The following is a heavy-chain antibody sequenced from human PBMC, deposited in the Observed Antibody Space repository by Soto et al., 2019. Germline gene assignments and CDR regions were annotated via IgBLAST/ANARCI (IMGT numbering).Heavy chain of an antibody. Sequence: ASVKVSCKASGYTFTSYYMHWVRQAPGQGLEWMGIINPRGGSTSYAQKFQGRVTMTRDTSTSTVCMELSSLRSEDTAVYYCARDPSSGWYVEDYWGQGTLVTVSS. V-gene: IGHV1-46*01. CDR1: GYTFTSYY. CDR3: ARDPSSGWYVEDY. J-gene: IGHJ4*02. CDR2: INPRGGST. D-gene: IGHD6-19*01.